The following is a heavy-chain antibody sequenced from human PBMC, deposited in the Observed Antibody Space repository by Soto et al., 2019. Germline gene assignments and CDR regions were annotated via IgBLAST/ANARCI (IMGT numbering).Heavy chain of an antibody. J-gene: IGHJ4*02. CDR1: GITISNYP. CDR3: VKDDGGYPSTAPH. CDR2: ISGSGDRT. D-gene: IGHD3-22*01. Sequence: EVQLLESGGGLVQPGGSLRLSCAASGITISNYPMSWVRQAPGKGLDWVSGISGSGDRTYYADSAKGRFTISKDISRNSLSLQLDSLGVEDKAVYFCVKDDGGYPSTAPHLGQGTLVTVSS. V-gene: IGHV3-23*01.